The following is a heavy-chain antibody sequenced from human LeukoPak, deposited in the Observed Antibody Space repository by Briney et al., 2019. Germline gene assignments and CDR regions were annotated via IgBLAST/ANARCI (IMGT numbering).Heavy chain of an antibody. D-gene: IGHD3-10*01. J-gene: IGHJ4*02. CDR3: AKDRGFRYYFDY. CDR2: ISSSGTTI. CDR1: KFTFSNYE. V-gene: IGHV3-48*03. Sequence: GGSLRLSCAASKFTFSNYEMSWVRQAPGKGLEWVSYISSSGTTIYYADSVKGRFTISRDNAKNSLYLQMNSLRAEDTAVYYCAKDRGFRYYFDYWGQGTLVTVSS.